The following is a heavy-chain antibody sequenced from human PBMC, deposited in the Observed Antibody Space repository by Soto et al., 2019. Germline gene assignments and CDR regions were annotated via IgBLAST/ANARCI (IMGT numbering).Heavy chain of an antibody. V-gene: IGHV4-4*07. D-gene: IGHD4-17*01. CDR1: GGSMSKFY. CDR3: VRDGSKNLRDCFDP. J-gene: IGHJ5*02. Sequence: SETLSLTCSVSGGSMSKFYWSWIRKTAGKGLEWMGRVYATGTSDYNPSLRSRIAMSVXXXXXXFXLXLXXXTAAXTAVYYCVRDGSKNLRDCFDPWGQGILVTLSS. CDR2: VYATGTS.